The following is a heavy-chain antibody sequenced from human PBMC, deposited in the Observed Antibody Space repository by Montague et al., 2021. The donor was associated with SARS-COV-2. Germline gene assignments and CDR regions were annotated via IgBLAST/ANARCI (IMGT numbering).Heavy chain of an antibody. CDR1: GVSITDYY. CDR3: VRHPHYDGLNGAPDF. J-gene: IGHJ4*02. D-gene: IGHD3-9*01. V-gene: IGHV4-59*08. Sequence: SETLSLTCTVSGVSITDYYWCWSRQPPAKGLEGVGDVLYNKGTNFNHSPKSRVAISVDTSKNQYSLRPTSVTAAAAAVVYCVRHPHYDGLNGAPDFWDQGTLVTVSS. CDR2: VLYNKGT.